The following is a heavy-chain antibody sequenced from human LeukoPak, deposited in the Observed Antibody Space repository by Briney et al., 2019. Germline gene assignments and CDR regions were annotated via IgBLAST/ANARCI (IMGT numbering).Heavy chain of an antibody. Sequence: GESLKISCKGSGYSFTSYWIGWVRQMPGKGLEWMGIIYPGDSDTRYSPSFQGQVTISADKSISTAYLQWSSLKASDTAMYYCARITITVVAATIPFDYWGQGTLVTVSS. CDR2: IYPGDSDT. D-gene: IGHD2-15*01. J-gene: IGHJ4*02. CDR3: ARITITVVAATIPFDY. CDR1: GYSFTSYW. V-gene: IGHV5-51*01.